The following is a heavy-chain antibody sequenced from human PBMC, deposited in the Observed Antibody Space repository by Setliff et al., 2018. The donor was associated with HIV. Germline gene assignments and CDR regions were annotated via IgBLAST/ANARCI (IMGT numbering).Heavy chain of an antibody. CDR3: AKTSGWTTIDY. D-gene: IGHD6-19*01. J-gene: IGHJ4*02. V-gene: IGHV3-7*01. CDR2: IKQDGSEK. CDR1: GFTFSSYW. Sequence: PGGSLRLSCAASGFTFSSYWMSWVRQAPGKGLEWVANIKQDGSEKYYVDSVKGRFTISRDDPKNTVYLQMNSLTAEDTAVYYCAKTSGWTTIDYWGQGTLVTVSS.